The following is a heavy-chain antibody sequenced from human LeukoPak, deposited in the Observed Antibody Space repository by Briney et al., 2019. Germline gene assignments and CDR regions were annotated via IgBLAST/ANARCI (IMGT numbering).Heavy chain of an antibody. J-gene: IGHJ6*02. CDR2: IYSGGST. CDR1: GFTVSSNY. D-gene: IGHD6-13*01. CDR3: ARDGGQQLGQYYYYYYGMDV. Sequence: GGSLRLSCAASGFTVSSNYMSWVRQAPGKGLGWVSVIYSGGSTYYADSVKGRFTISRDNSKNTLYLQMNSLRAEDTAVYYCARDGGQQLGQYYYYYYGMDVWGQGTTVTVSS. V-gene: IGHV3-53*01.